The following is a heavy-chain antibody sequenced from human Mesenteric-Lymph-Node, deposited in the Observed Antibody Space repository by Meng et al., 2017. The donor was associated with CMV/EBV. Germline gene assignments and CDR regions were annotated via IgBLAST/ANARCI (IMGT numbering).Heavy chain of an antibody. J-gene: IGHJ4*02. CDR1: GVSLSSSGGG. CDR2: IYWDDEK. Sequence: TCTFSGVSLSSSGGGVGWIRQPQGKALEWLAIIYWDDEKRYSPSLKSRLTITKDTSKNQVVLTMTNLDPVDTATYYCTHMRQLAFDYWGQGTLVTVSS. D-gene: IGHD1-1*01. V-gene: IGHV2-5*02. CDR3: THMRQLAFDY.